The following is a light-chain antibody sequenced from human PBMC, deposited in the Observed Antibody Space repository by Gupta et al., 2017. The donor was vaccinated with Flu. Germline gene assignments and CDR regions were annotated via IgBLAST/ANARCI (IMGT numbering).Light chain of an antibody. J-gene: IGKJ4*01. V-gene: IGKV3-11*01. CDR3: QQRSDWPLT. CDR2: DAS. CDR1: QSVSTY. Sequence: PATLSSSPGEGATLSCRASQSVSTYLAWYQQKPGQTPRLLIYDASSRATGIPARFSGSGSGSDFTLTISSLEPEDFAVYYCQQRSDWPLTFGGGTKVEIK.